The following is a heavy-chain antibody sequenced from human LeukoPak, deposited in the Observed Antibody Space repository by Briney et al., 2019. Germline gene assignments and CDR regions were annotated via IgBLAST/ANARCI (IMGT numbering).Heavy chain of an antibody. Sequence: GGSLRLSCAASGFTFSSYGMHWVRQAPGKGLEWVAVISYDGSNKYYADSVKGRFTISRDNSKNTLYLQMNSLRAEDTAVYYCARDFQPRYCSSSSCSPAWGQGTTVTVSS. CDR1: GFTFSSYG. D-gene: IGHD2-2*01. J-gene: IGHJ6*02. CDR2: ISYDGSNK. CDR3: ARDFQPRYCSSSSCSPA. V-gene: IGHV3-30*03.